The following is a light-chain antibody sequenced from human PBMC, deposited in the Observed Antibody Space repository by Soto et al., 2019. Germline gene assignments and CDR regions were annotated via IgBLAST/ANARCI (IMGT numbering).Light chain of an antibody. V-gene: IGLV2-14*01. CDR1: SSDFGDDKY. Sequence: QSVRTQPASVSGAPGQSITMSCTGSSSDFGDDKYVTWYQQQPGKGPNLLIYGVSKRPSGVSNRFSGSKSGNTASLTISGLQAADEADYYCSLYTSENTYVFGTGTKVTV. J-gene: IGLJ1*01. CDR2: GVS. CDR3: SLYTSENTYV.